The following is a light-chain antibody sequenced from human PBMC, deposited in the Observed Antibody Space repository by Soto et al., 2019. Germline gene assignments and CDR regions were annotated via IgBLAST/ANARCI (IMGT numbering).Light chain of an antibody. Sequence: DLEMTQSPSSLSASIEDRVTIACLTSQTISSYLNWYQQKPGKAPKLLIYVASSLQGGVPSRFSGSGSGTDFTLTIGSLQPDDFATYYCQQSYSTPITFGQGTRLEI. CDR1: QTISSY. CDR2: VAS. CDR3: QQSYSTPIT. V-gene: IGKV1-39*01. J-gene: IGKJ5*01.